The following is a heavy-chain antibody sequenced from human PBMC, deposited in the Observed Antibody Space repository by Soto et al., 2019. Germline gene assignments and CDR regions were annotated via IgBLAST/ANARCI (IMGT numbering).Heavy chain of an antibody. Sequence: PGGSLRLSCVVSGFTFSNYAMSWVRKTPGKGLEWVSGITSDGSTTWYADFVEGRFTISRDNSKNTVYLQLNSLRAEDTAVYYCACNSVAADFGSYYYYMDVWGKGTTVTVSS. J-gene: IGHJ6*03. V-gene: IGHV3-23*01. D-gene: IGHD6-19*01. CDR3: ACNSVAADFGSYYYYMDV. CDR2: ITSDGSTT. CDR1: GFTFSNYA.